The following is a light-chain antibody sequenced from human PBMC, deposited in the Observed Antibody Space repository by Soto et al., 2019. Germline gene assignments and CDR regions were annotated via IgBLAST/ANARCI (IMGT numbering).Light chain of an antibody. CDR2: GAS. Sequence: EIVLTQSPGSLSLSPGQRATLSCRASQSVDTTFFAWYQKKPGQAPRLLIYGASKRATGIPDRFSGSGSGTDFTLIISRLEPEDFATYYCQEYMSSVTFGQGTKVEIK. J-gene: IGKJ1*01. CDR1: QSVDTTF. V-gene: IGKV3-20*01. CDR3: QEYMSSVT.